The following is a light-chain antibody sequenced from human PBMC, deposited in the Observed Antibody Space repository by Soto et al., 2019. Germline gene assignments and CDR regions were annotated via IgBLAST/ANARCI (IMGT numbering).Light chain of an antibody. V-gene: IGLV2-14*01. CDR3: SSYAGSNNFV. CDR2: EVT. CDR1: GSDVGGYDY. Sequence: QSALTQPASVSGSPGQSITISCTGTGSDVGGYDYVSWYQHHPGKAPKVMIYEVTNRPSGVSNRFSGSKSGNTASLTISGLLAEDEADYYCSSYAGSNNFVFGTGTKLTVL. J-gene: IGLJ1*01.